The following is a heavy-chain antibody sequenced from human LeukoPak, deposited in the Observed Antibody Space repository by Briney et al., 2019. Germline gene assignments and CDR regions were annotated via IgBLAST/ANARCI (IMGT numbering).Heavy chain of an antibody. CDR1: GYSFTGYY. V-gene: IGHV1-2*02. Sequence: ASVKVSCKASGYSFTGYYLHWVRQAPGRGLEWMGWINPYSDVPKYAQKFQGRVTMTRDKSISTAYMEMTSLTSDDTAVYYCARGYGDYVGITNYWGQGTLVTVSS. J-gene: IGHJ4*02. CDR3: ARGYGDYVGITNY. CDR2: INPYSDVP. D-gene: IGHD4-17*01.